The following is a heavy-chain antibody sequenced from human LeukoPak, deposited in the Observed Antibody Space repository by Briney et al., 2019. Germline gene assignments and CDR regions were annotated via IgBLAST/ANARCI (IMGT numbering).Heavy chain of an antibody. CDR3: ARHNSNSSGGDYYNYMDV. Sequence: SETLSLTCAVYGGSFSGYYWSWIRQPPGKGLEWIGEINHSGTTNYNPSLKSRVTISVDTSKNQFSLKLSSVTAADTAVYYCARHNSNSSGGDYYNYMDVWGKGTTVTVSS. V-gene: IGHV4-34*01. D-gene: IGHD6-6*01. J-gene: IGHJ6*03. CDR2: INHSGTT. CDR1: GGSFSGYY.